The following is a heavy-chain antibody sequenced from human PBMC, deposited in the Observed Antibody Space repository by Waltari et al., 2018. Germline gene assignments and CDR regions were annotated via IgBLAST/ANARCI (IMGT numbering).Heavy chain of an antibody. Sequence: QVQLQQWGAGLLKSSETLSLTCAVYGGSFSGYYWSWIRQPPGKGLEWIGEINHSGSTNYNPSLKSRVTISVDTSKNQFSLKLSSVTAADTAVYYCASRSSSSLFWFDPWGQGTLVTVSS. CDR1: GGSFSGYY. CDR2: INHSGST. J-gene: IGHJ5*02. V-gene: IGHV4-34*01. CDR3: ASRSSSSLFWFDP. D-gene: IGHD6-6*01.